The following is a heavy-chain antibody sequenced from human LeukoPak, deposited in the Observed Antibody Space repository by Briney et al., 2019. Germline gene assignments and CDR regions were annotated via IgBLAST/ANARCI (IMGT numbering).Heavy chain of an antibody. J-gene: IGHJ4*02. V-gene: IGHV3-21*01. D-gene: IGHD2-15*01. CDR2: ISSSSSYI. Sequence: KPGGSLRLSCAASGFTLSSYSMNWVRQAPGKGLEWVSSISSSSSYIYYADSVKGRFTISRDNAKNSLYLQMNSLRAEDTAVYYCARDRVASSPGMFDYWGQGTLVTVSS. CDR3: ARDRVASSPGMFDY. CDR1: GFTLSSYS.